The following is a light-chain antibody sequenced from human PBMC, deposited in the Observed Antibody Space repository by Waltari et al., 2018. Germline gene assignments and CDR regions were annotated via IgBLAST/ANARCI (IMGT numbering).Light chain of an antibody. Sequence: DIQMTQSPSTLSASVGDRVIFSGRASQSISKWLAWYEQKPGKAPKLLIYKAYTLESGVPSRFLGSGSGTDFTLTISSLQPEDFATYYCQQYNSYSLRSFGGGTKVEIK. J-gene: IGKJ4*01. CDR1: QSISKW. CDR3: QQYNSYSLRS. CDR2: KAY. V-gene: IGKV1-5*03.